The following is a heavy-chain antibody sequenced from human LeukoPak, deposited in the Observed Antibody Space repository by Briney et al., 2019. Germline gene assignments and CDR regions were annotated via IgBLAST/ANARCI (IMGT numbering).Heavy chain of an antibody. V-gene: IGHV1-69*05. J-gene: IGHJ4*02. D-gene: IGHD6-25*01. CDR3: STNGGPYYFNS. Sequence: SVKVSCKAPGDSISPYVISWVRQAPGLGLEWMGGSVPFFGTAHYAPKFQGRVTLTRDDSTSSAYMELNSLRYDDTAVYFCSTNGGPYYFNSWGQGTQVTVSS. CDR2: SVPFFGTA. CDR1: GDSISPYV.